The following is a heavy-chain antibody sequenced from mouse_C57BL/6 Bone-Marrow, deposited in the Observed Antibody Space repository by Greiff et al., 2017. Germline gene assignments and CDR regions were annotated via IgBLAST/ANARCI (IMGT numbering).Heavy chain of an antibody. Sequence: QVQLQQPGAELVMPGASVKLSCKASGYTFTSYWMHWVKQRPGQGLEWIGEIDPSDSNTNYNQKFKGKATLTVDKSSSTAYLQLSSLTSEDSAVYYCARVPPCSSYDWFAYWGHGALVTVSA. J-gene: IGHJ3*01. V-gene: IGHV1-69*01. CDR2: IDPSDSNT. D-gene: IGHD1-1*01. CDR3: ARVPPCSSYDWFAY. CDR1: GYTFTSYW.